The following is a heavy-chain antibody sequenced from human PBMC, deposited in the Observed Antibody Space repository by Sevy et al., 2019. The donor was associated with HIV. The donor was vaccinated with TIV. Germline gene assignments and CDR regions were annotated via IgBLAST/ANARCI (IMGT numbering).Heavy chain of an antibody. CDR1: GYGFTGYY. CDR2: INPINGDT. V-gene: IGHV1-2*06. J-gene: IGHJ6*02. CDR3: ARAPTDFWTVGMGF. Sequence: ASVKVSCKASGYGFTGYYIHWVRQAPGQGLEWLGRINPINGDTDDSPKFQGRVTMTRDKSITTAYLDVASLRSDDTAVYYCARAPTDFWTVGMGFWGQGTMVTVSS. D-gene: IGHD3-3*01.